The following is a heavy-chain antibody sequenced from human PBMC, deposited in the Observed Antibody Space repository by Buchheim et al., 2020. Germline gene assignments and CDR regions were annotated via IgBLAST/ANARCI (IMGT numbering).Heavy chain of an antibody. D-gene: IGHD4-23*01. V-gene: IGHV4-30-4*01. J-gene: IGHJ4*02. CDR3: ARDYGGNLIFDY. Sequence: QVQLQESGPGLVKPSQTLSLTCTVSGGSISSGDYYWSWLRQPPGKGLEWMGYIYYSGSTYYNTSLKSRVTISVDTSKNQFSLKLSSVTAADTAVYYCARDYGGNLIFDYWGQGTL. CDR1: GGSISSGDYY. CDR2: IYYSGST.